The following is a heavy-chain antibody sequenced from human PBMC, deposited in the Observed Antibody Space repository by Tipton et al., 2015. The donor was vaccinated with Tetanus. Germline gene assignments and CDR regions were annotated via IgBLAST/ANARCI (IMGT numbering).Heavy chain of an antibody. Sequence: SLRLSCVASGFAFSDYWMHWVRQVPGKGPVWVSRINRDGTGTTYADSVKGRFTISRDDAKNSLYLQMNSLRVEDTAVYYCARPSGNGWFHDENWGQGTLVTVSS. J-gene: IGHJ4*02. CDR2: INRDGTGT. CDR3: ARPSGNGWFHDEN. D-gene: IGHD6-19*01. V-gene: IGHV3-74*01. CDR1: GFAFSDYW.